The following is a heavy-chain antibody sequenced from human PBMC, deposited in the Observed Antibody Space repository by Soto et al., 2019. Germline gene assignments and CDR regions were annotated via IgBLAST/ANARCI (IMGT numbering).Heavy chain of an antibody. D-gene: IGHD3-16*01. J-gene: IGHJ4*02. CDR3: TSTTFLFDVTGFSSDEY. V-gene: IGHV3-73*02. CDR1: GFTFSRSA. Sequence: EAQLVESGGGLVQPGGSLRLSCVGSGFTFSRSAMHWVRQASGKGLEWIGRIRSKANNYETAYLASVKGRFIISRDDLQNTAYLEMNSLKTEHTATYYCTSTTFLFDVTGFSSDEYWGQGTLVTVSS. CDR2: IRSKANNYET.